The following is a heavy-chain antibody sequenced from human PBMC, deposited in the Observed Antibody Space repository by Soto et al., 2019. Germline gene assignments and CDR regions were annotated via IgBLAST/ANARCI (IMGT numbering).Heavy chain of an antibody. V-gene: IGHV1-8*01. J-gene: IGHJ6*02. CDR3: ARGVTPMDV. CDR2: MNPNSGNT. D-gene: IGHD4-4*01. Sequence: GASVKVSCKASGYTFTSYDINWVRQATGQGLEWMGWMNPNSGNTGYTQKLQGRVTMTRNTSMSTAYMELRSLRSDDTAVYYCARGVTPMDVWGQGTTVTVSS. CDR1: GYTFTSYD.